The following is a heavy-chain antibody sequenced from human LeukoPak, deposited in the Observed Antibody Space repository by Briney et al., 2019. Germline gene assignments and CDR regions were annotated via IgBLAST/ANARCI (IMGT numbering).Heavy chain of an antibody. CDR1: GFTFGSWW. CDR2: IDSGGAST. Sequence: PGGSLRLSCAASGFTFGSWWMHWVRQAPGEGLVWVSLIDSGGASTEYADSVKGRFTISRDNAKNKLYLQMNGLTTDDTAVYFCARDRDIYDYVWGSYRSRNWFDSWGQGTLVTVSS. D-gene: IGHD3-16*02. V-gene: IGHV3-74*03. J-gene: IGHJ5*01. CDR3: ARDRDIYDYVWGSYRSRNWFDS.